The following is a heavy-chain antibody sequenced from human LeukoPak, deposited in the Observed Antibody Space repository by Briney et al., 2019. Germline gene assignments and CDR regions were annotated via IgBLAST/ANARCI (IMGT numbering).Heavy chain of an antibody. D-gene: IGHD3-3*01. CDR2: INHSGST. V-gene: IGHV4-34*01. CDR1: GGSFSGYY. CDR3: ARGVNVPTYYDFWSGYYVNWFDP. Sequence: SETLSLTCAVYGGSFSGYYWSWIRQPPGKGLEWIGEINHSGSTNYNPSLKSRVTISVDTSKNQLSLKLSSVTAADTAVYYCARGVNVPTYYDFWSGYYVNWFDPWGQGTLVTVSS. J-gene: IGHJ5*02.